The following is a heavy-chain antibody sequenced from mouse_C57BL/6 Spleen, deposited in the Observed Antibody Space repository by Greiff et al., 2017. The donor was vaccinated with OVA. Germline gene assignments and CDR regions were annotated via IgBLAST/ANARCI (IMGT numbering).Heavy chain of an antibody. V-gene: IGHV6-6*01. CDR1: GFTFSDAW. J-gene: IGHJ3*01. Sequence: EVKLVESGGGLVQPGGSMKLSCAASGFTFSDAWMDWVRQSPETGLEWVAEIRNKANNHATYYAESVKGRFTISRDDSKSSVYLQMNSLRAEDTGIYYCTRLYDGYRFAYWGQGTLVTVSA. CDR3: TRLYDGYRFAY. CDR2: IRNKANNHAT. D-gene: IGHD2-3*01.